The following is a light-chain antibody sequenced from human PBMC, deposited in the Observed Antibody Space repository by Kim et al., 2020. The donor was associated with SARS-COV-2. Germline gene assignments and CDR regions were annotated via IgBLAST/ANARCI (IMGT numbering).Light chain of an antibody. CDR1: YTDIGAFDL. J-gene: IGLJ2*01. CDR2: EVN. CDR3: CSYSDTGIL. Sequence: QSALTQPASVSASPGQSITISCTGTYTDIGAFDLVSWYQQIPGTAPKFLMFEVNKRPSGISHRFSGSKSGNTASLTISRLQAEDEADYYCCSYSDTGILFGGGTQLTVL. V-gene: IGLV2-23*02.